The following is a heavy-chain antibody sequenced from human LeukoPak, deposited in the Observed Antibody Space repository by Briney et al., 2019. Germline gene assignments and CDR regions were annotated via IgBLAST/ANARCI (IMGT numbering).Heavy chain of an antibody. Sequence: VASVKVSCKASGYTFTSYGISWVRQAPGQGLEWMGWISAYNGNTNYAQKLQGRVTMTTDTSTSTAYMELRSLRSDDTAVYYCARAGGDCSSTSCLYYFDYWGQGTLVTVSS. D-gene: IGHD2-2*01. CDR3: ARAGGDCSSTSCLYYFDY. CDR2: ISAYNGNT. CDR1: GYTFTSYG. V-gene: IGHV1-18*01. J-gene: IGHJ4*02.